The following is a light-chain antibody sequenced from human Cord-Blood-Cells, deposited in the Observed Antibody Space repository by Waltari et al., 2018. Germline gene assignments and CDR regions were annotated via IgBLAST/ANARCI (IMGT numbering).Light chain of an antibody. J-gene: IGKJ3*01. CDR2: GAS. V-gene: IGKV3-20*01. CDR1: QSVSSSY. Sequence: DIVSTQSPGTLSLSPGDRATLSCRASQSVSSSYLAWYQQKPGQAPRLLIYGASSRATGIPDRFSGSGSGTDFTLTISRLEPEDFAVYYCQQYGSSIFTFGPGTKVDIK. CDR3: QQYGSSIFT.